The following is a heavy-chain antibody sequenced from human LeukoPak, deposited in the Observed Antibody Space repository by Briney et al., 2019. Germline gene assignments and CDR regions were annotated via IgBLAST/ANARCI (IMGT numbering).Heavy chain of an antibody. D-gene: IGHD1-1*01. CDR1: GYTFTSYN. Sequence: ASVKVSCKASGYTFTSYNINWVRQAPGQGLEWMGWISAYNGDTNYAQKFQGRATMTTDTATSTAFVELRSLRSDDTAVYYCARGGTYNWFDPWGHGTLVTVSS. CDR2: ISAYNGDT. J-gene: IGHJ5*02. V-gene: IGHV1-18*04. CDR3: ARGGTYNWFDP.